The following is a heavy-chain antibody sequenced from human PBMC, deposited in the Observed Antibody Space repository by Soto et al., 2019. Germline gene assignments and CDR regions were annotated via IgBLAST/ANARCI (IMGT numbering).Heavy chain of an antibody. CDR3: ARDRGPDYFDY. V-gene: IGHV3-33*01. Sequence: PGGSLRLSCAASGFTFSSYGMHWVRQAPGKGLEWVAVIWYDGSNKYCADSVKGRFTISRDNSKNTLYLQMNSLRAEDTAVYYCARDRGPDYFDYWGQGTLVTVSS. J-gene: IGHJ4*02. CDR2: IWYDGSNK. D-gene: IGHD3-10*01. CDR1: GFTFSSYG.